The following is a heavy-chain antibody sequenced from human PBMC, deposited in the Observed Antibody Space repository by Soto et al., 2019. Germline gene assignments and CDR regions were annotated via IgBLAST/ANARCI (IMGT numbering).Heavy chain of an antibody. CDR1: VGSISIGDYD. CDR3: ARNVGRAFDY. J-gene: IGHJ4*02. V-gene: IGHV4-30-4*01. Sequence: SETLSLTCTFSVGSISIGDYDWSWIRQPPGKGLEWIGYIYYSGSTYYNPSLKSRVTISVDTAKKQFSLKLSSVTAADTAVYYCARNVGRAFDYWGQGTMVTVSS. D-gene: IGHD1-26*01. CDR2: IYYSGST.